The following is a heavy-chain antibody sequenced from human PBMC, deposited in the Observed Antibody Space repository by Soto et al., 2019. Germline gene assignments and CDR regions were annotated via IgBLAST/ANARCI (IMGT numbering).Heavy chain of an antibody. Sequence: QVQLQQWGAGLVKPSETLSLSCAVYGQSFSGHSWAWIRQPPGKGLEWIGEISESGSTYYNPSLKSRVTISTDTSKNQFSLKLNSVTAADTAAYFCARGSGIVALPGELEDVNYDFWDQGTLVNVSS. CDR1: GQSFSGHS. V-gene: IGHV4-34*01. J-gene: IGHJ4*02. D-gene: IGHD1-1*01. CDR3: ARGSGIVALPGELEDVNYDF. CDR2: ISESGST.